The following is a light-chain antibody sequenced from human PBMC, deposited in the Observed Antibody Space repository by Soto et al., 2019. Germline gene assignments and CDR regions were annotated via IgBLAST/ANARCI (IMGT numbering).Light chain of an antibody. CDR1: HTISSSY. J-gene: IGKJ1*01. CDR2: GIS. CDR3: LQHNSYPRT. V-gene: IGKV3-20*01. Sequence: EIVLTQSPGTLSLSPGERATLSCRASHTISSSYLAWYQQKPGQAPRLLMYGISRRTTGIPDRFSGSGSGTDFTLTISSLQPEDFATYYCLQHNSYPRTFGQGTKVDI.